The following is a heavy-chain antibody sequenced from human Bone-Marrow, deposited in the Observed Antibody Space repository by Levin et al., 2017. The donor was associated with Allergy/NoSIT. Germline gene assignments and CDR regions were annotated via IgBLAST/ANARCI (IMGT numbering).Heavy chain of an antibody. J-gene: IGHJ4*02. CDR2: IYYTGST. CDR3: AKDIFRKGATRWSAFDG. V-gene: IGHV4-59*01. CDR1: SDSIYNYY. D-gene: IGHD1-26*01. Sequence: GSLRLSCTVSSDSIYNYYWSWIRQPPGKGLEWLGFIYYTGSTNYNPSLNSRVTISLDTSKNQFSLRLTSVSAEDTALYYCAKDIFRKGATRWSAFDGWGQGTLVTVSS.